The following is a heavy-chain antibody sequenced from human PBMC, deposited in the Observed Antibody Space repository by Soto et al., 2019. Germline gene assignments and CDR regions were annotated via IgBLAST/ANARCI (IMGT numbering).Heavy chain of an antibody. D-gene: IGHD1-20*01. CDR3: ARHYLSPAAITGTFDY. J-gene: IGHJ4*02. V-gene: IGHV4-39*01. CDR2: IYYSGST. Sequence: SETLSLTCTVSGGYISSSSYYWGWISQPPGKGLEWIGSIYYSGSTYYNPSLKSRVTISVDTSKNQFSLKLSSVTAADTAVYYCARHYLSPAAITGTFDYWGQGTLVTVSS. CDR1: GGYISSSSYY.